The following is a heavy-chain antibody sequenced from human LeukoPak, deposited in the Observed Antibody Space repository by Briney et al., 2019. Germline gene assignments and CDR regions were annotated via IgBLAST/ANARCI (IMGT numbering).Heavy chain of an antibody. CDR3: ARLGVATKPSRYYGMDV. CDR2: INHSGST. Sequence: PSETLSLTCAVYGGSFSGYYWSWIRQPPGKGLEWIGEINHSGSTNYNPSLKSRVTISVDTSKNQFPLKLSSVTAADTAVYYCARLGVATKPSRYYGMDVWGQGTTVTVSS. D-gene: IGHD5-12*01. V-gene: IGHV4-34*01. J-gene: IGHJ6*02. CDR1: GGSFSGYY.